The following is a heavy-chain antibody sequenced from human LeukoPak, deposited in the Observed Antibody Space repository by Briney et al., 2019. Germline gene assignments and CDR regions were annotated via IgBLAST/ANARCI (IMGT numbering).Heavy chain of an antibody. V-gene: IGHV1-2*02. J-gene: IGHJ4*02. CDR2: VNPNSGGS. CDR3: AREMATMTYDY. D-gene: IGHD5-24*01. Sequence: ASVKVSCKASGYTFTGYYMHWVRQAPGQGLEWMGWVNPNSGGSNYAQNFQGRVTMTRDTSISTVYMELSRLRSDDTAVYYCAREMATMTYDYWGQGTLVTVSS. CDR1: GYTFTGYY.